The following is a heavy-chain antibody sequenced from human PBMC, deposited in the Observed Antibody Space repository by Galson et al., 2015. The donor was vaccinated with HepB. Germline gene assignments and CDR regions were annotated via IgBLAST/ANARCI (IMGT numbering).Heavy chain of an antibody. CDR3: ARDRRKYQLLSSNWFDP. V-gene: IGHV1-2*02. D-gene: IGHD2-2*01. J-gene: IGHJ5*02. CDR1: GYTFTGYY. Sequence: SCKASGYTFTGYYMHWVRQAPGQGLEWMGWINPNSGGTNYAQKFQGRVTMTRDTSISTAYMELSRLRSDDTAVYYCARDRRKYQLLSSNWFDPWGQGTLVTVSS. CDR2: INPNSGGT.